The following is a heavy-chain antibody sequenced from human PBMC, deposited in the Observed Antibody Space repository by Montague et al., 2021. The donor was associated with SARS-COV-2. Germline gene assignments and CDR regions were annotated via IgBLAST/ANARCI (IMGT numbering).Heavy chain of an antibody. Sequence: SETLSLTCTVSGDSMNNYYWSWIRRPPGKGLEWIGYINYSGSTHYNPSXXSRVTLSKDTSKNQFSLRLTSVTAADTAMYFCARAPIYRSSWYAYFDYWGQGTLITVSS. V-gene: IGHV4-59*01. CDR1: GDSMNNYY. D-gene: IGHD6-13*01. CDR2: INYSGST. CDR3: ARAPIYRSSWYAYFDY. J-gene: IGHJ4*02.